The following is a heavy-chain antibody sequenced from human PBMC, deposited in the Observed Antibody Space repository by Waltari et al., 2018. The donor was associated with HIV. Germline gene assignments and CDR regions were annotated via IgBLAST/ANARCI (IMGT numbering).Heavy chain of an antibody. J-gene: IGHJ4*02. V-gene: IGHV4-39*01. CDR1: GGSISSSRSY. CDR3: ARHSGIDCSSTSCFKRPFDY. CDR2: IHYSGNT. Sequence: QLQLQQSGPGLVKPSETLSLTCTVSGGSISSSRSYWGCIRRPPGKGLEWIGSIHYSGNTFYNSSLKSRVAISIDTSKNQFSLTLSSVTAADTAVYFCARHSGIDCSSTSCFKRPFDYWGQGSLVTVSS. D-gene: IGHD2-2*01.